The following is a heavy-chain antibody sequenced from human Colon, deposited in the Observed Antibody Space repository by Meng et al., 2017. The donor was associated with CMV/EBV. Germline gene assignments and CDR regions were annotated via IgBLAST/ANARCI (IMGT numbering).Heavy chain of an antibody. V-gene: IGHV3-9*01. CDR3: VKAQTTTQSNYFGD. D-gene: IGHD1-14*01. CDR1: GFIFDDFA. CDR2: VNWNSAAI. J-gene: IGHJ4*02. Sequence: GESLKLSCAASGFIFDDFAMHWIRQAPGKGLGWVATVNWNSAAIHYAGSVKGRFTIARDNAKNSLSLQMNSLRPEDTALYYCVKAQTTTQSNYFGDWGQGTLVTVSS.